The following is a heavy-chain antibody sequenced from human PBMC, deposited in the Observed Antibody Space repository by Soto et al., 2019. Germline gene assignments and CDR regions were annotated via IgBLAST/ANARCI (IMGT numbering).Heavy chain of an antibody. V-gene: IGHV4-61*01. CDR2: IYYSGST. Sequence: QVQLQESGPGLVKPSETLSLTCTVSGGSVSSGSYYWSWIRQPPGKGLEWIGYIYYSGSTNYNPSLKSRVTISVDTSKNQFSLKLSSVTAADTAVYYCARLSNLYWYFDLWGRGTLVTVSS. J-gene: IGHJ2*01. CDR1: GGSVSSGSYY. CDR3: ARLSNLYWYFDL. D-gene: IGHD4-4*01.